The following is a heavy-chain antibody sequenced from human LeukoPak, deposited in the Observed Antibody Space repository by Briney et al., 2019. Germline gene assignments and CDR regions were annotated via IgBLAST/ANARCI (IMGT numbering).Heavy chain of an antibody. V-gene: IGHV4-34*01. CDR2: INHSGST. J-gene: IGHJ4*02. CDR1: GGSFSGYY. D-gene: IGHD6-13*01. CDR3: ARAKEYSSSWEGDYFDY. Sequence: SETLSLTCAVYGGSFSGYYWSWIRQPPGEGLEWIGEINHSGSTNYNPSLKSRVTISVDTSKNQFSLKLSSVTAADTAVYYCARAKEYSSSWEGDYFDYWGQGTLVTVSS.